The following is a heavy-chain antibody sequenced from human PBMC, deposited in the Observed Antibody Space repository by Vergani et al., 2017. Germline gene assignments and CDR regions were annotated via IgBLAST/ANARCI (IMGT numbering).Heavy chain of an antibody. Sequence: QVQLQESGPGLVKPSETLSLTCTVSGGSISSYYWSWIRQTPGKGLEWIGYIYYSGSTNYNPSLKSRVTISVDTSKNQFSLKLSSVTAADTAVYYCARARGRVVGATHYFDYWGQGTLVTVSS. CDR1: GGSISSYY. V-gene: IGHV4-59*01. CDR3: ARARGRVVGATHYFDY. CDR2: IYYSGST. D-gene: IGHD1-26*01. J-gene: IGHJ4*02.